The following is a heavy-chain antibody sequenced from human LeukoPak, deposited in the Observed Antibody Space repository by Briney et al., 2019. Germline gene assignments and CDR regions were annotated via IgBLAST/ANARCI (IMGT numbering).Heavy chain of an antibody. V-gene: IGHV3-23*01. CDR2: ISGSGGST. CDR3: AKDEGTIDYYDSSGYYAMGAFDI. D-gene: IGHD3-22*01. Sequence: PGGSLRLSCAASGFTFSSYAMSWVRQAPGKGLEWVSAISGSGGSTYYADSVKGRFTISRDNSKNTLYLQMNSLRAEDTAVYYCAKDEGTIDYYDSSGYYAMGAFDIWGQGTMVTVSS. CDR1: GFTFSSYA. J-gene: IGHJ3*02.